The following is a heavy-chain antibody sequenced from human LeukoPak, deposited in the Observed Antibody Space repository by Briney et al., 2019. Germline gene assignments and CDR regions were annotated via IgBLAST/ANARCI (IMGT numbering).Heavy chain of an antibody. V-gene: IGHV4-34*01. J-gene: IGHJ4*02. Sequence: PSETLSLTCAVYGGSFSGYYWSWIRQPPGKGLEWIGEINHSGSTNYNPPLKSRVTISVDTSKNQFSLKLSSVTAADTAVYYCARWTGDGDYWGQGTLVTVSS. CDR3: ARWTGDGDY. D-gene: IGHD5-24*01. CDR2: INHSGST. CDR1: GGSFSGYY.